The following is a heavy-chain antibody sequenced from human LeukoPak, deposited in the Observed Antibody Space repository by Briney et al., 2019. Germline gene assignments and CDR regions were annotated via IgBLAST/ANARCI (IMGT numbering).Heavy chain of an antibody. Sequence: RASVKVSCKVSGYTLTELSMHWVRQAPGKGLEWMGGFDPEDGETIYAQKFQGRVTMTEDTSTDTAYMELSSLRSEDTAVYYCATDNVLRYFDWLSARWKKYFQHWGQGTLVTVSS. V-gene: IGHV1-24*01. J-gene: IGHJ1*01. CDR3: ATDNVLRYFDWLSARWKKYFQH. CDR2: FDPEDGET. D-gene: IGHD3-9*01. CDR1: GYTLTELS.